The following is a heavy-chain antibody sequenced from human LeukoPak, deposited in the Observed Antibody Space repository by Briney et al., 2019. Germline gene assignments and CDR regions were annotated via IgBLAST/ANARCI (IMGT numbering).Heavy chain of an antibody. CDR1: GFTFSSYA. CDR2: TSDSGGST. D-gene: IGHD3-10*02. J-gene: IGHJ4*02. Sequence: GGSLRLSCVDSGFTFSSYAMSWVRQVPGKGLDWISGTSDSGGSTYYADSVKGRFTISRDNSKNTLYLQMNSLRAEDTAVYYCASRQGLGWHYVNWGQGTLVTVSS. CDR3: ASRQGLGWHYVN. V-gene: IGHV3-23*01.